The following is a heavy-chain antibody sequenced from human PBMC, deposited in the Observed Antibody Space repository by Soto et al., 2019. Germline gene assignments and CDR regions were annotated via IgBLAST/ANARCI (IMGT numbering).Heavy chain of an antibody. CDR1: GFTFSSYW. CDR3: ARDRFTIPPTIDY. D-gene: IGHD3-3*01. V-gene: IGHV3-7*01. Sequence: GGSLRLSCAASGFTFSSYWMSWVRQAPGKGLEWVANIKQDGSEKYYVDSVKGRFTISRDNAKNSLYLQMNSLRAEDTAVYYCARDRFTIPPTIDYWGQGTLVTVSS. CDR2: IKQDGSEK. J-gene: IGHJ4*02.